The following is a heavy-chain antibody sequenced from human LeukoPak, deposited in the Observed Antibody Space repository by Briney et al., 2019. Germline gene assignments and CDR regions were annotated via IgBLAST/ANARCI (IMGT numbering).Heavy chain of an antibody. D-gene: IGHD3-22*01. J-gene: IGHJ4*02. CDR2: IYYSGST. CDR3: ARNVTGGSSGYWRFDY. Sequence: SETLSLTCTVSGGSISSYYWSWIRQPPGKGLEWIGSIYYSGSTYYKSSLKSRITISVDTSKNQFSLKLSSVTAADTAVYYCARNVTGGSSGYWRFDYRGQGTLVTVSS. CDR1: GGSISSYY. V-gene: IGHV4-59*05.